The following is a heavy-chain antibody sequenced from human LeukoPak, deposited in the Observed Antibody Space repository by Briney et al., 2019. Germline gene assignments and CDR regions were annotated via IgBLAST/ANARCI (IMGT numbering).Heavy chain of an antibody. CDR1: GYTLTTFG. J-gene: IGHJ4*02. Sequence: ASVKVSCKASGYTLTTFGITWVRQAPGQGLEWMGWISTYSDNTNYPQKFQGRVTMTTDTSTSTAYMEPRSLRSDDTAVYYCVRSYSSSWYHFDYWGQGTLVTVSS. CDR3: VRSYSSSWYHFDY. D-gene: IGHD6-13*01. CDR2: ISTYSDNT. V-gene: IGHV1-18*01.